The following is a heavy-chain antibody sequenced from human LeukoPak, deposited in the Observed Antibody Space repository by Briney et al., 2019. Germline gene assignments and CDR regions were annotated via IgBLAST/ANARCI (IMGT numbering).Heavy chain of an antibody. CDR2: ISTSSRYI. V-gene: IGHV3-21*01. D-gene: IGHD2-2*01. J-gene: IGHJ5*02. CDR3: ARADCSGSTCYLRRSWFDP. CDR1: GFTLSTFD. Sequence: GGSLRLSCAASGFTLSTFDMNWVRQAPGKGLERVSSISTSSRYIYYRDSVKGRFTISRDDAKNSLYLQMNSLRVQDTAVYYCARADCSGSTCYLRRSWFDPWGQGTLVTVSS.